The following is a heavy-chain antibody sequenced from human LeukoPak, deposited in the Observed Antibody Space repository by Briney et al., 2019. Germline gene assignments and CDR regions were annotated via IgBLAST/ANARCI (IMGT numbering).Heavy chain of an antibody. CDR3: ASYRGYSSSYFDY. CDR2: IIPIFGTA. J-gene: IGHJ4*02. V-gene: IGHV1-69*13. D-gene: IGHD6-13*01. CDR1: GYTFTSYG. Sequence: WASVKVSCKASGYTFTSYGTSWVRQAPGQGLEWMGGIIPIFGTANYAQKFQGRVTITADESTSTAYMELSSLRSEDTAVYYCASYRGYSSSYFDYWGQGTLVTVSS.